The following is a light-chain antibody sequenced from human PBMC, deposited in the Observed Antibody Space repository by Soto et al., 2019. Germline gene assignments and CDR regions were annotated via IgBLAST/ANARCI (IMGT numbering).Light chain of an antibody. CDR3: QHYNDWPPAFT. CDR1: QSLNRN. Sequence: EILMTQSPATLSVSPGERATLSCRASQSLNRNLAWYQQKPGQAPRLIIYGASTRASGIPARFSGSGSGTEFTLTIGSLQSEDFALYYCQHYNDWPPAFTVGPGTKVDL. CDR2: GAS. J-gene: IGKJ3*01. V-gene: IGKV3D-15*01.